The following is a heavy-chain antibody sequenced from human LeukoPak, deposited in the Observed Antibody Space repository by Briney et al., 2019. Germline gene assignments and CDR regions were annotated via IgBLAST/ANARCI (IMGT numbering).Heavy chain of an antibody. J-gene: IGHJ5*02. CDR2: IYYSGST. V-gene: IGHV4-31*03. CDR1: GGSISSGGYY. CDR3: ARGQAKSYYYDSSGYSGNWFDP. Sequence: SETLSLTCTVSGGSISSGGYYWSWIRQHPGQGLEWIGYIYYSGSTYYNPSLKSRVTISVDTSKNQFSLKLSSVTAADTAVYYCARGQAKSYYYDSSGYSGNWFDPWGQGTLVTVSS. D-gene: IGHD3-22*01.